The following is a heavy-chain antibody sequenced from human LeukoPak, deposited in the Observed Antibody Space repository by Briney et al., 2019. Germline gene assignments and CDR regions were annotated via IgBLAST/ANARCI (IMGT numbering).Heavy chain of an antibody. Sequence: GGSLRLSCEAPGFTFTTYWMTWVRQAPGRGLEWVANIKQDGSEKYYVDSVKGRFTISRDNAKNSLYLQMNSLRAEDTAVYYCARARGTDYWGQGTLVTVSS. D-gene: IGHD3-16*01. CDR2: IKQDGSEK. CDR3: ARARGTDY. CDR1: GFTFTTYW. V-gene: IGHV3-7*05. J-gene: IGHJ4*02.